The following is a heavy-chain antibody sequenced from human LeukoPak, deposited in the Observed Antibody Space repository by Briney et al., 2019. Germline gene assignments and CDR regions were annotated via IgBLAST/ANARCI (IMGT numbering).Heavy chain of an antibody. CDR2: INPKSGGT. CDR1: GYSFAEYY. J-gene: IGHJ4*02. D-gene: IGHD6-25*01. CDR3: AREVAATDNSFDY. Sequence: ASVRVSCKASGYSFAEYYIHWVRQAPGQGLEWMGRINPKSGGTDYVQNFQGRVTMTRDTSITTAYMELSSLRSDDTAVYYCAREVAATDNSFDYWGQGTLVTVSS. V-gene: IGHV1-2*06.